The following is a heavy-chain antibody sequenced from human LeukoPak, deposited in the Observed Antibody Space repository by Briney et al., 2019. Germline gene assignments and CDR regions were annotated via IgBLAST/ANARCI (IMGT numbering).Heavy chain of an antibody. CDR1: GFTFSSYA. Sequence: GRSLRLSCAASGFTFSSYAMHWVRQAPGKGLEWVAVISYDGSNKYYADSVKGRFTISRDNSKNTLYLQMNSLRAEDTAVYYCARDAPSSGWYDFRWYFDLWGRGTLVTVSS. V-gene: IGHV3-30-3*01. J-gene: IGHJ2*01. CDR2: ISYDGSNK. D-gene: IGHD6-19*01. CDR3: ARDAPSSGWYDFRWYFDL.